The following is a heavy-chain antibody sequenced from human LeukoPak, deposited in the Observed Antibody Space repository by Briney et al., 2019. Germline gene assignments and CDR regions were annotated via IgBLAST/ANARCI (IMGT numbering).Heavy chain of an antibody. Sequence: GGSLRLSFAASGFTFSSHAMSWVRQAPGKGLEGVSAISGSGGSTYYADSVKGRFTISRDNSKNTLYLQMNSLRAEGTAVYYCAKGSLIVGAINAFDIWGQGTMVTVSS. V-gene: IGHV3-23*01. D-gene: IGHD1-26*01. CDR3: AKGSLIVGAINAFDI. CDR1: GFTFSSHA. CDR2: ISGSGGST. J-gene: IGHJ3*02.